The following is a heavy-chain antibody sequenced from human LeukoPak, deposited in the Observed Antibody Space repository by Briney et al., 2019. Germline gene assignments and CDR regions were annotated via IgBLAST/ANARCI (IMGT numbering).Heavy chain of an antibody. Sequence: PGESLTISCKGSGSSFTSYWIASVRQMPRERLEWGLVIYPGDSDTRYSPSFKGQVTISADKDISTAHLQWSSLQAADTAMYYCARHRYCSTSSCSRFVSWGQGTLVTVSS. J-gene: IGHJ4*02. CDR3: ARHRYCSTSSCSRFVS. D-gene: IGHD2-2*01. V-gene: IGHV5-51*01. CDR2: IYPGDSDT. CDR1: GSSFTSYW.